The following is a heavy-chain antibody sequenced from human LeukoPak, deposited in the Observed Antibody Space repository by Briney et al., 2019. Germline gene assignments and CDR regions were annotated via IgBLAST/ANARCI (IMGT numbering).Heavy chain of an antibody. CDR1: GYTFTNYG. J-gene: IGHJ4*02. V-gene: IGHV1-8*03. CDR3: AREDYYDSGSNDY. D-gene: IGHD3-22*01. CDR2: MNPNSGNT. Sequence: ASVKVSCKASGYTFTNYGISWVRQAPGQGLEWMGWMNPNSGNTAYAQKFQGRVTITRNTSISTAYMELSSLRSEDTAVYYCAREDYYDSGSNDYWGQGTLVTVSS.